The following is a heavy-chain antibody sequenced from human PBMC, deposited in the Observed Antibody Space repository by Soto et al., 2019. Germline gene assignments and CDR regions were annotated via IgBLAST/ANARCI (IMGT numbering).Heavy chain of an antibody. D-gene: IGHD5-12*01. Sequence: SETLALTCAVYGGSFSGYYWSWIRQPPGKGLEWIGEINHSGSTNYTPSLKSRDTISVDTSKNQFSLKLSSVTAADTAVYYCARGVATSYYYYYYGMDVWGQGTTVTVSS. J-gene: IGHJ6*02. CDR3: ARGVATSYYYYYYGMDV. CDR1: GGSFSGYY. V-gene: IGHV4-34*01. CDR2: INHSGST.